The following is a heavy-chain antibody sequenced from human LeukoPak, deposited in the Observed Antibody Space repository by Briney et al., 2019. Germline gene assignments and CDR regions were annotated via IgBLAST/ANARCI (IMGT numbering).Heavy chain of an antibody. CDR1: GFIFCDYW. CDR2: INKDGSEE. J-gene: IGHJ4*02. CDR3: GRPNWYRIEY. V-gene: IGHV3-7*01. Sequence: GGSLRLSCTASGFIFCDYWMAWLRQAQGKGPEWVAVINKDGSEEYYADSVKGRFTISRDNARASVYLQMSTLTVEDTAVYYCGRPNWYRIEYWGQGTLVTVSS. D-gene: IGHD1-14*01.